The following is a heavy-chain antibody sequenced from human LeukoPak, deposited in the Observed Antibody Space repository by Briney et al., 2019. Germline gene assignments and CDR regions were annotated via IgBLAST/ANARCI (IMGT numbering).Heavy chain of an antibody. J-gene: IGHJ6*04. Sequence: ASVKVSCKASGYTFTAYYIHWVRQAPGQGLEWMGWINPNSGGTNYAQKFQGRVTLTRDTSITTAYMELSRLRSDDAAVYYCAKARGLCCSSTSCYECDVWGKGTTVTVSS. V-gene: IGHV1-2*02. CDR3: AKARGLCCSSTSCYECDV. D-gene: IGHD2-2*01. CDR2: INPNSGGT. CDR1: GYTFTAYY.